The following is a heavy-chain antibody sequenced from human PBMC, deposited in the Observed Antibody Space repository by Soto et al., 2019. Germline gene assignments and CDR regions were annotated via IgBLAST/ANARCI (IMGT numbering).Heavy chain of an antibody. CDR3: ARRGYSYGRKHGMDV. V-gene: IGHV4-34*01. J-gene: IGHJ6*02. CDR2: INHSGST. D-gene: IGHD5-18*01. Sequence: SSETLSLTCAVYGGSFSGYYWSWIRQPPGKGLEWIGEINHSGSTNYNPSLKSRVTISVDTSKNQFSLKLSSVTAADTAVYYCARRGYSYGRKHGMDVWGQGTTVTVSS. CDR1: GGSFSGYY.